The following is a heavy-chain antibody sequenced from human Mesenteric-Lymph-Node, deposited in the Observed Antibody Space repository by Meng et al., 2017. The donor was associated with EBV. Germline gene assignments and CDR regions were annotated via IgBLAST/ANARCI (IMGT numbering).Heavy chain of an antibody. Sequence: QLQLVPSGAEVKKPGASVKVSCKASGYTFTYYWISWGRPAPGQRLESMGWNNADNGDTKYAQKVQDRVTMTTDTSTSTVYMELRSLGSDDTAVYYCARDHGGKYYYWGQGTLVTVSS. CDR1: GYTFTYYW. CDR2: NNADNGDT. CDR3: ARDHGGKYYY. D-gene: IGHD1-26*01. J-gene: IGHJ4*02. V-gene: IGHV1-18*01.